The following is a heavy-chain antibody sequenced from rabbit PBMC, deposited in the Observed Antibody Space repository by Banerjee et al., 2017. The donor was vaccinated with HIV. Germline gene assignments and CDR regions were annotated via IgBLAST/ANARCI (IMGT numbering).Heavy chain of an antibody. V-gene: IGHV1S40*01. Sequence: QSLEESGGDLVKPGASLTLTCTASGFSFSSSYYMCWVRQAPGKGLEWIACIYAGSSGSTYYASWAKGRFTISKTSSTTVTLQMTSLTAADTATYFCAREDAGYAGYGWGNNLWGPGTLVTVS. CDR2: IYAGSSGST. CDR1: GFSFSSSYY. CDR3: AREDAGYAGYGWGNNL. J-gene: IGHJ4*01. D-gene: IGHD7-1*01.